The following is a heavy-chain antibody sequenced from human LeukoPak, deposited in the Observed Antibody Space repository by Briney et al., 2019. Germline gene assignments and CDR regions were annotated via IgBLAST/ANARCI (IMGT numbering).Heavy chain of an antibody. J-gene: IGHJ4*02. CDR2: IKQDGSEK. V-gene: IGHV3-7*01. Sequence: PGGSLRLSCAASGFTFSNYWMSWVRQAPGKGLEWVANIKQDGSEKYYVDSVKGRFTISRDNAKNSLCLQMNSLRVEDTAVYYCARPSYNSGSFFDYWGQGSLVTVS. D-gene: IGHD3-10*01. CDR1: GFTFSNYW. CDR3: ARPSYNSGSFFDY.